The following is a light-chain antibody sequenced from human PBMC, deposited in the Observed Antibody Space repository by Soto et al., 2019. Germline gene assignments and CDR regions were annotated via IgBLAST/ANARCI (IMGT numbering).Light chain of an antibody. CDR3: QQLNSYPLT. CDR1: QGIRSY. V-gene: IGKV1-9*01. CDR2: AAS. J-gene: IGKJ4*01. Sequence: DIQMTHSHSTLSASVLERGPIXSRASQGIRSYLAWYQQKPGKAPKLLIYAASTLQSGVPSRFSGSGSGTDFTLTISSLQPEDFATYYCQQLNSYPLTFGGGTKVDNK.